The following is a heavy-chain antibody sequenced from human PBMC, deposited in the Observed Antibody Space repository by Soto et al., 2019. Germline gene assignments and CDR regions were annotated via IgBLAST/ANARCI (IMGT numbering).Heavy chain of an antibody. D-gene: IGHD3-10*01. CDR1: GFTVSSNY. CDR3: ARDQGLSYYYYYGMDV. Sequence: GGSMRLSCAASGFTVSSNYMSWVRQAPGKGLEWVSVIYSGGSTYYADSVKGRFTISRDNSKNTLYLQMNSLRAEDTAVYYCARDQGLSYYYYYGMDVWGQGTTVTVSS. V-gene: IGHV3-53*01. J-gene: IGHJ6*02. CDR2: IYSGGST.